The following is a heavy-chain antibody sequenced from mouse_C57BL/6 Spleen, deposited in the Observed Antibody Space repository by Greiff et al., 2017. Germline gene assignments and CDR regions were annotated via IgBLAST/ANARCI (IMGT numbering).Heavy chain of an antibody. CDR3: ARPYYYGSSYGPYAMDY. CDR1: GYTFTSYW. CDR2: IHPNSGST. Sequence: QVQLQQSGAELVKPGASVKLSCKASGYTFTSYWMHWVKQRPGQGLEWIGMIHPNSGSTNYNEKFKSKATLTVDKSSSTAYMQLSSLTSEDSAVYYCARPYYYGSSYGPYAMDYWGQGTSVTVSS. D-gene: IGHD1-1*01. V-gene: IGHV1-64*01. J-gene: IGHJ4*01.